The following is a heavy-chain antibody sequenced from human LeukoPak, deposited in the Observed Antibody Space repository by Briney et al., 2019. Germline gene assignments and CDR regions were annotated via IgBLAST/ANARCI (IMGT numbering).Heavy chain of an antibody. V-gene: IGHV3-7*01. J-gene: IGHJ3*02. CDR2: IKQDGSEK. Sequence: GGSLRLSCAASGFTFSSYWMSWVRQAPGKGLEWVANIKQDGSEKYYVDSVKGRFTISRDNAKNSLYLQMNSLRAEDTAVYYCASPNSGYSGYAAGSAFDIWGQGTMVTVSS. D-gene: IGHD5-12*01. CDR1: GFTFSSYW. CDR3: ASPNSGYSGYAAGSAFDI.